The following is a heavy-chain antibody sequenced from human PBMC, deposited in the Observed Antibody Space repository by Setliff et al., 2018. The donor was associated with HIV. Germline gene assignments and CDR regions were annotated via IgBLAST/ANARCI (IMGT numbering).Heavy chain of an antibody. V-gene: IGHV3-21*01. CDR3: ARDTAELLGLYYYYGMDV. J-gene: IGHJ6*02. CDR1: GFRFSRYS. Sequence: GGSLRLSCAASGFRFSRYSMKWVRQAPGKGLEWVSSISSSSSYIYYADSVKGRFTISRDNAKNSLYLQMNSLRAEDTAVYYCARDTAELLGLYYYYGMDVWGQGTTVTVSS. CDR2: ISSSSSYI. D-gene: IGHD1-26*01.